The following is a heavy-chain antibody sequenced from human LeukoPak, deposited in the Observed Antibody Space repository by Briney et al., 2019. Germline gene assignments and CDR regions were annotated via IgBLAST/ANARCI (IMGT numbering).Heavy chain of an antibody. V-gene: IGHV3-15*04. CDR2: IASRADGGST. CDR3: TTLAAGKFDY. D-gene: IGHD6-13*01. Sequence: MTSETLSLTCTVSGGSISSYYWSWIRQPPGKGLEWVGRIASRADGGSTHYAAPVKDRFIISRDDSKNTLYLQINSLKTEDTAVYYCTTLAAGKFDYWGQGTLVTVSS. J-gene: IGHJ4*02. CDR1: GGSISSYY.